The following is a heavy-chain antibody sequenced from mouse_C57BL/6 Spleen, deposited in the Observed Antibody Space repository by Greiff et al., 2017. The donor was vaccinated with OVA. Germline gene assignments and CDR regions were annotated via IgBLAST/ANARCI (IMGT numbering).Heavy chain of an antibody. J-gene: IGHJ3*01. V-gene: IGHV14-1*01. CDR1: GFNIKDYY. CDR3: TTGGANWERFAY. Sequence: DVKLQESGAELVRPGASVKLSCTASGFNIKDYYMHWVKQRPEQGLEWIGRIDPEDGDTEYAPKFQGKATMTADTSSNTAYLQLSSLTSEDTAVYYCTTGGANWERFAYWGQGTLVTVSA. CDR2: IDPEDGDT. D-gene: IGHD4-1*01.